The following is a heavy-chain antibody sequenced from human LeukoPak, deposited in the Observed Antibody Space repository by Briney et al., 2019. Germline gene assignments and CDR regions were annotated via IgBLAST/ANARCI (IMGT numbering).Heavy chain of an antibody. J-gene: IGHJ4*02. Sequence: KPSETLSLTCTVSGGSISSSNYYWGWIRQPPGKGLEWIGNIYYSGSTYYDPSLKSRVTISVDTSKKQFSLKLISVTAEDTAVYYCARSKVRGVIDYWGQGTLVTVSS. CDR3: ARSKVRGVIDY. D-gene: IGHD3-10*01. CDR1: GGSISSSNYY. CDR2: IYYSGST. V-gene: IGHV4-39*01.